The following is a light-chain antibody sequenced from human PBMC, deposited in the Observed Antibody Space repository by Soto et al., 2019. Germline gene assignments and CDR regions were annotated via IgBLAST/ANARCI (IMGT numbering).Light chain of an antibody. V-gene: IGKV1-9*01. CDR1: QGISSY. CDR2: AAS. CDR3: QQLNSYPLT. Sequence: DIKLYQSPSFLSATIGDRVTITCRATQGISSYLAWYQQKPGKAPNLLIYAASSLQSGVPSRFSGSGSGTEFTLTISSLQPEDFATYYCQQLNSYPLTFGQVTLLEV. J-gene: IGKJ5*01.